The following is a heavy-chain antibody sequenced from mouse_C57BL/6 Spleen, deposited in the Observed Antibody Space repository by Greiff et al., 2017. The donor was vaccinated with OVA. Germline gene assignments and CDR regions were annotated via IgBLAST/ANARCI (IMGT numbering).Heavy chain of an antibody. CDR2: IDPEDGDT. CDR3: TTLGCDVRFAY. Sequence: EVQLQQSGAELVRPGASVKLSCTASGFTITDYYMHWVKQRPEQGLEWIGRIDPEDGDTEYDPKFQGKATMTADTSSNTAYLQLSSLTAEGAAVYYCTTLGCDVRFAYWGQGTLVTVSA. J-gene: IGHJ3*01. V-gene: IGHV14-1*01. CDR1: GFTITDYY. D-gene: IGHD3-3*01.